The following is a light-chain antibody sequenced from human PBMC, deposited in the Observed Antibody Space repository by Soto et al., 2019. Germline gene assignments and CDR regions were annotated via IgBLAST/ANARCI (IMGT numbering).Light chain of an antibody. Sequence: DLQMTQSPSSLSASVGDRVTITCRASQSISSYLNWYQQKPEKAPKLLIYAASSLQSGVPSRFSGSGSGTDFTLTISSLQPEDFATYYCQQSYSIPLTFGGGTKVEIK. V-gene: IGKV1-39*01. J-gene: IGKJ4*01. CDR2: AAS. CDR1: QSISSY. CDR3: QQSYSIPLT.